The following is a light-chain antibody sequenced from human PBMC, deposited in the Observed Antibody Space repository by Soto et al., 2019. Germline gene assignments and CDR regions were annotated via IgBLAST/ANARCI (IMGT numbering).Light chain of an antibody. CDR1: QSISGY. V-gene: IGKV1-39*01. CDR3: QQSYATPIT. J-gene: IGKJ5*01. Sequence: DIQLTQSPSSLSASVGDRVTITFRTSQSISGYLNWYQQKPGKAPKLVIYAASTLQSGVPSRFSGSGSGTDFTLTISSLQPEDFATYFCQQSYATPITFGQATRLDI. CDR2: AAS.